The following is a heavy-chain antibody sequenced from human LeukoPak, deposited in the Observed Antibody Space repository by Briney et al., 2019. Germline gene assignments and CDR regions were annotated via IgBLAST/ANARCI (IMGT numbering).Heavy chain of an antibody. V-gene: IGHV4-59*01. CDR3: ARFGDWFES. D-gene: IGHD3-10*01. J-gene: IGHJ5*01. Sequence: PSETLSLACTVSGASISNYYWTWIRQPPGKGLEWIGDIYNNGNTNYNPSLKSRVTISADTSKNQFSLKLNSVTAADTAVYYCARFGDWFESWGQGILVTVSS. CDR1: GASISNYY. CDR2: IYNNGNT.